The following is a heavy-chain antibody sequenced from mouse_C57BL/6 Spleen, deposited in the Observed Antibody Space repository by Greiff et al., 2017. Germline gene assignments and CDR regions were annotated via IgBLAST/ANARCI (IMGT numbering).Heavy chain of an antibody. J-gene: IGHJ1*03. CDR1: GFTFSDYY. CDR2: INYDGSST. V-gene: IGHV5-16*01. Sequence: EVKLMESEGGLVQPGSSMKLSCTASGFTFSDYYMAWVRQVPEKGLEWVANINYDGSSTYYLDSLKSRFIISRDNAKNILYLQMSSLKSEDTATYYCARDKAYYSNPYWYFDVWGTGTTVTVSS. D-gene: IGHD2-5*01. CDR3: ARDKAYYSNPYWYFDV.